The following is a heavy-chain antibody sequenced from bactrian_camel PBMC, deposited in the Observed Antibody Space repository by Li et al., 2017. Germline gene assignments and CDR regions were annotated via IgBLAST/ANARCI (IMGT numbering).Heavy chain of an antibody. J-gene: IGHJ4*01. D-gene: IGHD4*01. V-gene: IGHV3-2*01. CDR1: ANTASRC. CDR3: AASQFRPRGCDYPLQSSPYDY. CDR2: IDGGKSLT. Sequence: HVQLVESGGGLVQAGEPLTLSCHSSANTASRCWAWFRQAPGKEREAVATIDGGKSLTLVAASVKGRFTISRDAAANTLNLQMNDLKPEDTAMYYCAASQFRPRGCDYPLQSSPYDYWGLGTQVTVS.